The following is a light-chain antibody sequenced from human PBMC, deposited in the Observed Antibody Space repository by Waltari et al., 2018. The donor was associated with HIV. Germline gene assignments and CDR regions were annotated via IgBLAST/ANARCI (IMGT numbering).Light chain of an antibody. CDR3: YSYAGSRTGYV. CDR2: AGS. CDR1: SSVIGRYNL. J-gene: IGLJ1*01. V-gene: IGLV2-23*01. Sequence: QSALTQPASVSGSPGQSITLSCTGTSSVIGRYNLVHRYQQHPGKAPKLMIYAGSKRPSGVSNRFSGSKSGNTASLTISGLQAEDEADYYCYSYAGSRTGYVFGTGTKVTVL.